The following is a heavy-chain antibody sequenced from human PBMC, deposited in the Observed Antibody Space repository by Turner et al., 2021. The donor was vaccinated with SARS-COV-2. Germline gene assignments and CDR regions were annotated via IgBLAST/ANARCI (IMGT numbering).Heavy chain of an antibody. D-gene: IGHD3-22*01. CDR2: NSGNGDST. CDR1: GLPFRRYA. CDR3: AKDLAAYYDSSGYYSYYYGVDV. Sequence: EVQRLESGGGLIQPGGSLRLSCPASGLPFRRYARSWVRQAPGKGLEWVSSNSGNGDSTYYADSVKGRFTISRDNSKNTLYLQMHSLRAEDTAVYYCAKDLAAYYDSSGYYSYYYGVDVWGQGTTVTVSS. J-gene: IGHJ6*02. V-gene: IGHV3-23*01.